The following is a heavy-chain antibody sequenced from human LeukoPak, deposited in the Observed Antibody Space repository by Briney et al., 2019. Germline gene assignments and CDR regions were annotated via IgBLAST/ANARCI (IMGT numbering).Heavy chain of an antibody. CDR3: AREYYDFWSGLTQGNYYYYYGMDV. CDR1: GGTFSSYT. Sequence: ASVKVSCKASGGTFSSYTISWVRQAPGQGLEWMGSIIPILGIANYAQKFQGRVTITADKSTSTAYMELSSLRSEDTAVYYCAREYYDFWSGLTQGNYYYYYGMDVWGQGTTVTVSS. D-gene: IGHD3-3*01. J-gene: IGHJ6*02. CDR2: IIPILGIA. V-gene: IGHV1-69*02.